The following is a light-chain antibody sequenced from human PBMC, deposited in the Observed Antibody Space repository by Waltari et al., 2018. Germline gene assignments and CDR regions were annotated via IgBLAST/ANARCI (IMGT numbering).Light chain of an antibody. Sequence: DTQMTQSPSSLSASVGDRVTITCQASQDIQTFLNWFKQKPGKAPQLLIYDACKLETGVPSRFSGSGSGTSFTFTISSLRPHDSAVYFCLQYDNLPYAFGQGTRLEI. V-gene: IGKV1-33*01. CDR2: DAC. CDR3: LQYDNLPYA. J-gene: IGKJ2*01. CDR1: QDIQTF.